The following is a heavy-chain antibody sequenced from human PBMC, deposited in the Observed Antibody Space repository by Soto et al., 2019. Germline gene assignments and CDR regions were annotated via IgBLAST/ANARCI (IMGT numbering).Heavy chain of an antibody. CDR2: ISSSSSYI. D-gene: IGHD6-13*01. J-gene: IGHJ4*02. CDR3: ARVSKAGYSSSWTRGYFDY. Sequence: GSLRLSCAASGFTFSSYSMNWVRQAPGKGLEWVSSISSSSSYIYYADSVKGRFTISRDNAKNSLYLQMNSLRAEDTAVYYCARVSKAGYSSSWTRGYFDYWGQGTLVTV. CDR1: GFTFSSYS. V-gene: IGHV3-21*01.